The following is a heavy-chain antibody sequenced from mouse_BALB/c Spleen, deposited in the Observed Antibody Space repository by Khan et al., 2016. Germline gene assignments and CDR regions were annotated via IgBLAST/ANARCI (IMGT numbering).Heavy chain of an antibody. CDR1: GFDFSRYW. Sequence: EVKLLESGGGLVQPGGSLKLSCAASGFDFSRYWMSWVRQAPGKGLEWIGEINPGSSTINYTPSLKDKFIISRDNAKNTLYLQMSKVRSEDTALYYCARAGYYGYLAYWGQGTLVTVSA. D-gene: IGHD1-1*01. CDR2: INPGSSTI. V-gene: IGHV4-1*02. J-gene: IGHJ3*01. CDR3: ARAGYYGYLAY.